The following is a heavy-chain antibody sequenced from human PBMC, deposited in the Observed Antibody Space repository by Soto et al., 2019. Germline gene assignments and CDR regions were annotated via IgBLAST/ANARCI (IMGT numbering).Heavy chain of an antibody. CDR3: ARGLTYGHKSDAFDI. D-gene: IGHD3-9*01. J-gene: IGHJ3*02. V-gene: IGHV4-31*03. Sequence: QVQLQESGPGLVKPSQTLSLTCTVSGGSISSGGYYWSWIRQHPGKGLEWIGYIYYSGSTYYNPSLESRVTIAVDTSKNPFSLKLSSVTAADTAVYYCARGLTYGHKSDAFDIWGQGTMVTVSS. CDR1: GGSISSGGYY. CDR2: IYYSGST.